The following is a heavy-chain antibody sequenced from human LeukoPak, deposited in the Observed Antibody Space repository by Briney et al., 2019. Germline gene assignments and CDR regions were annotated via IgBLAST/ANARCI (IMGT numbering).Heavy chain of an antibody. CDR3: ARDHTRVHDY. CDR2: IKQDGSEK. V-gene: IGHV3-7*01. Sequence: PGGSLRLSCAAPGFTFSSYEMNWVRQAPGKGLEWVANIKQDGSEKYYVDSVKGRFTISRDNAKNSLYLQMNSLRAEDTAVYYCARDHTRVHDYWGQGTLVTVSS. CDR1: GFTFSSYE. J-gene: IGHJ4*02. D-gene: IGHD4/OR15-4a*01.